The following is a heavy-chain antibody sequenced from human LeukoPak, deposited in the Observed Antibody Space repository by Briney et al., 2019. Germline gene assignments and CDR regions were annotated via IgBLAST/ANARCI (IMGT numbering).Heavy chain of an antibody. CDR2: INPNSGGT. J-gene: IGHJ4*02. Sequence: ASVKVSCKASGYTFTGYYMHWVRQAPGQGLEWMGWINPNSGGTNYAQQSQGRVTMTRDTSISTAYMELSRLRSDDTAVYYCARDWSVIAAAGTLSYWGQGTLVTVSS. V-gene: IGHV1-2*02. CDR1: GYTFTGYY. D-gene: IGHD6-13*01. CDR3: ARDWSVIAAAGTLSY.